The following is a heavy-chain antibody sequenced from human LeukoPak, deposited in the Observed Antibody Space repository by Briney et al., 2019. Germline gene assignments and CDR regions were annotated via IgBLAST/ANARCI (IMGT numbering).Heavy chain of an antibody. J-gene: IGHJ4*02. D-gene: IGHD4-17*01. CDR3: ARVGGGDYTGFDY. CDR2: IKQDGSEK. CDR1: GFTFSSYR. Sequence: GGSLRLSCAASGFTFSSYRMSWVRQAPGKGLEWVANIKQDGSEKYYVDSVKGRFTISRDNAKNSLYLQMNSLRAEDTAVYYCARVGGGDYTGFDYWGQGTLVTVSS. V-gene: IGHV3-7*01.